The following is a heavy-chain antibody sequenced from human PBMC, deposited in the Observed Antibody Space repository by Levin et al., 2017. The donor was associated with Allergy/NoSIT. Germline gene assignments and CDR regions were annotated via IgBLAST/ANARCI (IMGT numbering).Heavy chain of an antibody. V-gene: IGHV3-66*01. D-gene: IGHD5-18*01. CDR1: GFTVSSNY. CDR2: IYSGGST. CDR3: ARDWVDTAMGNWFDP. Sequence: GGSLRLSCAASGFTVSSNYMSWVRQAPGKGLEWVSVIYSGGSTYYADSVKGRFTISRDNSKNTLYLQMNSLRAEDTAVYYCARDWVDTAMGNWFDPWGQGTLVTVSS. J-gene: IGHJ5*02.